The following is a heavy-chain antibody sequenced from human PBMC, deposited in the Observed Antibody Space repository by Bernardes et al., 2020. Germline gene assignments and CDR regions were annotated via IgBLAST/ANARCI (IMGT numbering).Heavy chain of an antibody. J-gene: IGHJ4*02. D-gene: IGHD2-21*02. V-gene: IGHV2-70*01. CDR1: GFSLSTSGMC. CDR2: IDWDDDK. Sequence: SGPTLVKPTQTLTLTCTFSGFSLSTSGMCVSWIRQPPGKALEWLALIDWDDDKYYSTSLKTRLTISKDTSKNQVVLTMTNMDPVDTATYYCARIGLSGGNFWYYFDYWGQGTLVTVSS. CDR3: ARIGLSGGNFWYYFDY.